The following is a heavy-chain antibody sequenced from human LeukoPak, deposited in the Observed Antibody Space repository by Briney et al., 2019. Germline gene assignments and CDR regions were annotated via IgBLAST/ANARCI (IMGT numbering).Heavy chain of an antibody. CDR1: GYTFTSYY. CDR2: INPSGGST. CDR3: ARDRTSMGAFDI. J-gene: IGHJ3*02. V-gene: IGHV1-46*01. Sequence: ASVKVSCKASGYTFTSYYIHWVRQAPGQGLEWMGIINPSGGSTSYAQKFQGRVTMTRDTSTSTVYMELSSLRSEDTAVYYCARDRTSMGAFDIWGQGTMVTVSS.